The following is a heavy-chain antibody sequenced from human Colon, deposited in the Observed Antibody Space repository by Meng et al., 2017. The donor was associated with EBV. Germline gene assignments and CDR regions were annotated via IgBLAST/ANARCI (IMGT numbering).Heavy chain of an antibody. J-gene: IGHJ4*02. D-gene: IGHD3-22*01. CDR2: IYYSGSR. CDR3: ARVTGKIYYDGSGYPEAFDY. Sequence: QGQMQGSGPGRVKPSPTLSLTCTVSGESISSTDYYWSWVRQPPGKGLEWTGYIYYSGSRYYNPSLKSRVTISVDTSKNQFSLKLSSVTAADTAVYYCARVTGKIYYDGSGYPEAFDYWGQGTLVTVSS. V-gene: IGHV4-30-4*01. CDR1: GESISSTDYY.